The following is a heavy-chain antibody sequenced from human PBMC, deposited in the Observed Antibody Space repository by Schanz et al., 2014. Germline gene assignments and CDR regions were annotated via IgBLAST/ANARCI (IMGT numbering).Heavy chain of an antibody. CDR3: ARCLKGKVAMYEVIVAQNYEYMHH. CDR2: MNRKTGNT. V-gene: IGHV1-8*01. J-gene: IGHJ6*03. CDR1: GFNFNNYD. Sequence: QVQLVQSGAEVKKPGASVKVSCTASGFNFNNYDINWVRQATGQGLEWMGWMNRKTGNTSHAQKFQGRSSMTWDTCTSTAYLELSRLRSADTGVYYCARCLKGKVAMYEVIVAQNYEYMHHWGRGTTVTVSS. D-gene: IGHD2-21*01.